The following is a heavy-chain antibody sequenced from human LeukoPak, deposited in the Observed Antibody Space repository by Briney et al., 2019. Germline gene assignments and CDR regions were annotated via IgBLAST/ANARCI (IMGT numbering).Heavy chain of an antibody. D-gene: IGHD3-22*01. J-gene: IGHJ4*02. V-gene: IGHV1-8*01. Sequence: ASVKVSCKASGYTFTSYDINWVRQATGQGLEWMGWMNPNSGNTGYAQKLQGRVTMTTDTSTSTAYMELRSLRSDDTAVYYCARSPTRPKYYYDSSGYYGYYFDYWGQGTLVTVSS. CDR2: MNPNSGNT. CDR3: ARSPTRPKYYYDSSGYYGYYFDY. CDR1: GYTFTSYD.